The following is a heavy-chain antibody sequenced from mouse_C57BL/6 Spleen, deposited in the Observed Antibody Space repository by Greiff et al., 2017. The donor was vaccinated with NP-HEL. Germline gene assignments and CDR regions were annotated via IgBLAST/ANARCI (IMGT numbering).Heavy chain of an antibody. CDR2: ISSGSSTN. CDR3: ARQGYDYDGLYFDY. CDR1: GFTFSDYG. V-gene: IGHV5-17*01. Sequence: EVQVVESGGGLVKPGGSLKLSCAASGFTFSDYGMHWVRQAPEKGLEWVAYISSGSSTNYYAATVKGRFTISRDNAKNTLFLQMTSLGSEDTAMYYCARQGYDYDGLYFDYWGQGTTLTVSS. J-gene: IGHJ2*01. D-gene: IGHD2-4*01.